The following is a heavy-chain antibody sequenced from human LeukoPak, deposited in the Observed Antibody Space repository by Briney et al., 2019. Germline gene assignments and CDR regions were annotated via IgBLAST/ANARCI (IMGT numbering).Heavy chain of an antibody. Sequence: ASVKVSCKASGYTFTSYGISWLRQAPGQGLEWMGWISAYNGNTNCAQKLQGRVTMTTDTSTSTAYMELRSLRSDDTAVYYCARVKDTIVGATEIDYWGQGTLVTVSS. CDR3: ARVKDTIVGATEIDY. CDR2: ISAYNGNT. V-gene: IGHV1-18*01. CDR1: GYTFTSYG. J-gene: IGHJ4*02. D-gene: IGHD1-26*01.